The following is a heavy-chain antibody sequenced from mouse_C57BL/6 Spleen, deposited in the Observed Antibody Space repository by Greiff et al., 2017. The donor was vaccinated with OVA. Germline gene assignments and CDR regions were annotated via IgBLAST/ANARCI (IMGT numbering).Heavy chain of an antibody. CDR2: IDPSDSET. Sequence: QVQLQQPGAELVRPGSSVKLSCKASGYTFTSYWMHWVKQRPIQGLEWIGNIDPSDSETHYNQKFKDKATLTVDKSSSTAYMQLSSLTSEDSAVYYCAREYYGSIFDYWGQGTTLTVSS. D-gene: IGHD1-1*01. V-gene: IGHV1-52*01. J-gene: IGHJ2*01. CDR1: GYTFTSYW. CDR3: AREYYGSIFDY.